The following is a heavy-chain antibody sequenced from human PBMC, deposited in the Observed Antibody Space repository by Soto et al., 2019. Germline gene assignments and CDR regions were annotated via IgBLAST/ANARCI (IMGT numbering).Heavy chain of an antibody. V-gene: IGHV4-59*12. Sequence: SETLSLTCAVSGGSIRPYDWSWIRQSPGQGLEWIGYIYYSGSTSGTTNYNPSVKSRVTISVETSKNQFSLKLTSVTAADTAVYYCARVGYSSSGDAFDIWGQGTMVTVSS. D-gene: IGHD6-13*01. CDR2: IYYSGST. CDR1: GGSIRPYD. CDR3: ARVGYSSSGDAFDI. J-gene: IGHJ3*02.